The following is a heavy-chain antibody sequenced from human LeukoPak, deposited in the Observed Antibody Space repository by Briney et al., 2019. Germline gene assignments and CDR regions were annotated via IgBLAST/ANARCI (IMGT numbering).Heavy chain of an antibody. J-gene: IGHJ3*02. D-gene: IGHD6-19*01. Sequence: GGSLRLSCAASGFTFSSYGMHWVRQAPGKGLEWVAVIWYDGSNKYYAGSVKGRFTISRDNSKNTLYLQMNSLRAEDTAVYYCARDRIFISGWYQRVQVGAFDIWGQGTMVTVSS. CDR2: IWYDGSNK. CDR1: GFTFSSYG. CDR3: ARDRIFISGWYQRVQVGAFDI. V-gene: IGHV3-33*01.